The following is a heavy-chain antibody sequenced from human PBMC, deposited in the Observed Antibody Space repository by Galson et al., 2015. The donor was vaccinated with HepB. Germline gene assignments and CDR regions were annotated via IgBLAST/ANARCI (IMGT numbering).Heavy chain of an antibody. Sequence: SVKVSCKASGGTFSSYAISWVRQAPGQGLEWMGGIIPIFGTANYAQKFQGRVTITADKSTSTAYMELSSLRSEDTAVYYCARKLRLGIAAAGTDLGYWGQGTLVTVSS. V-gene: IGHV1-69*06. CDR1: GGTFSSYA. CDR3: ARKLRLGIAAAGTDLGY. J-gene: IGHJ4*02. D-gene: IGHD6-13*01. CDR2: IIPIFGTA.